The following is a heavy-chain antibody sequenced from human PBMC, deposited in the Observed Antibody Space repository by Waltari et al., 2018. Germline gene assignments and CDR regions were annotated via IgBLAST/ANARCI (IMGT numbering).Heavy chain of an antibody. CDR2: VNYMWTT. V-gene: IGHV4-39*01. J-gene: IGHJ4*02. D-gene: IGHD3-22*01. CDR3: ARIPYYYDSSGSRYFDY. Sequence: QLQLQESGPRLVKPSETRSLTCTGSDDSIRMNIYYWGWIRQPPGKGLVWIGSVNYMWTTYYNPSLKSRVTISVDTSKNQFSLKLNSVTAADTAVYYCARIPYYYDSSGSRYFDYWGQGTLVTVSS. CDR1: DDSIRMNIYY.